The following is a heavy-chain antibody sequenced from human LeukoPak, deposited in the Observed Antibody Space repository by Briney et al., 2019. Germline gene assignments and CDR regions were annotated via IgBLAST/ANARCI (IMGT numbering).Heavy chain of an antibody. CDR2: IYYSGST. V-gene: IGHV4-59*12. CDR3: ARGNRPRKRITIFGVARVSFDI. D-gene: IGHD3-3*01. CDR1: GGSISSYY. J-gene: IGHJ3*02. Sequence: SETLSLTCTVSGGSISSYYWSWIRQPPGKGLEWIGYIYYSGSTNYNPSLKSRVTISVDTSKNQFSLKLSSVTAADTAVYYCARGNRPRKRITIFGVARVSFDIWGQGTMVTVSS.